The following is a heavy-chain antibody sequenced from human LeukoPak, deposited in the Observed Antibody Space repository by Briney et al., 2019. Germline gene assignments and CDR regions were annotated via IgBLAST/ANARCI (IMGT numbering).Heavy chain of an antibody. J-gene: IGHJ6*02. D-gene: IGHD2-15*01. CDR2: ISYDGSNK. CDR1: GFTFSSYA. V-gene: IGHV3-30-3*01. CDR3: ARGRYCSGGSCYSEPGYYYYGMDV. Sequence: GGSLRLSCAASGFTFSSYAMHWVRQAPGKGLEWVAVISYDGSNKYYADSVKGRFTISRDNSKNTLYLQMNSLRAEDTAVYYCARGRYCSGGSCYSEPGYYYYGMDVWGQGTTVTVSS.